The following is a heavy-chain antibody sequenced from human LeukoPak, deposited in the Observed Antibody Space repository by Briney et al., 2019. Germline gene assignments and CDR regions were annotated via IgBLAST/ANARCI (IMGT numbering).Heavy chain of an antibody. J-gene: IGHJ4*02. Sequence: GGSLRLSCAAPGFTFSSYAMSWVRQAPGKGLEWVSAISTGGGSTYYADSVKGRFTISRDNSKNTLYLQMNSLRAEDTAVYYCAKLGLLAARPEYYFDYWGQGTLVTVSS. V-gene: IGHV3-23*01. CDR1: GFTFSSYA. D-gene: IGHD6-6*01. CDR2: ISTGGGST. CDR3: AKLGLLAARPEYYFDY.